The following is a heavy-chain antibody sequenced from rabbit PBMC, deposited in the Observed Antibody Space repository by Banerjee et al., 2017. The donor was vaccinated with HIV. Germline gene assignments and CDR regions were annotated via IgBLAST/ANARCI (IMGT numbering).Heavy chain of an antibody. CDR1: GIDFSSSYW. J-gene: IGHJ4*01. Sequence: EESGGGLVQPEGSLTLTCTASGIDFSSSYWIYWVRQAPGKGLEWIACIYAGSSGNTYYANWAKGRFTISKTSSTTVTLQMTSLTAADTATYFCARDTYGSGGHYFTLWGQGTLVTVS. D-gene: IGHD5-1*01. CDR3: ARDTYGSGGHYFTL. CDR2: IYAGSSGNT. V-gene: IGHV1S45*01.